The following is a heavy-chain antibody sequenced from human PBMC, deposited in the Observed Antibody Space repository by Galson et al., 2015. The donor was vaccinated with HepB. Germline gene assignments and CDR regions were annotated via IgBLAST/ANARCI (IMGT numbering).Heavy chain of an antibody. D-gene: IGHD5-24*01. CDR2: TIPKFGTT. CDR3: ARRPLRDGYNLDYFDH. V-gene: IGHV1-69*01. Sequence: VKVSCKASGGTFSTYGITWVRQAPGQGLEWMGETIPKFGTTKYAQKFQGRVTITAQESTSTASMELSSLRSEDTAVYYCARRPLRDGYNLDYFDHWGQGTLVTVSS. J-gene: IGHJ4*02. CDR1: GGTFSTYG.